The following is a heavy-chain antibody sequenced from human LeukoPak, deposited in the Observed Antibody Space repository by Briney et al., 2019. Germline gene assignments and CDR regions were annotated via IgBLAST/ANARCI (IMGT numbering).Heavy chain of an antibody. D-gene: IGHD2-15*01. CDR3: AFHGWLGQDY. V-gene: IGHV3-7*03. J-gene: IGHJ4*02. CDR2: IKQDGSEK. Sequence: GGSLRLSCAASGFTFSSYAMSWVRQAPGKGLEWVANIKQDGSEKYYVDSVKGRFTISRDNAKNSLYLQMNSLRAEDTAVYYCAFHGWLGQDYWGQGTLVTVSS. CDR1: GFTFSSYA.